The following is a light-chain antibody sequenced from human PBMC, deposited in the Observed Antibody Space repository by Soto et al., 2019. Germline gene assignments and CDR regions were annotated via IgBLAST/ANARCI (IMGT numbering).Light chain of an antibody. CDR3: QQYNSYPRT. Sequence: IQMTQFPSTLSASVGDRGTSTCRASQSFTRWLAWYQQKPGKAPKRLIYETSGLESGVPSRFSGTGSGTEFTLTISSLQPDDFATYYCQQYNSYPRTFGQGTKVDI. CDR2: ETS. J-gene: IGKJ1*01. CDR1: QSFTRW. V-gene: IGKV1-5*03.